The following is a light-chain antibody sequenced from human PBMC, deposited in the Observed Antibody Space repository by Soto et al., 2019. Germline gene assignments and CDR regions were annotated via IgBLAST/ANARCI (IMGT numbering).Light chain of an antibody. V-gene: IGLV2-14*01. CDR2: DVT. CDR3: SSYTSSSTLVV. CDR1: SSDIGGYNY. J-gene: IGLJ2*01. Sequence: QSALTQPASVSESPGQSITIPCTGTSSDIGGYNYVSWYQQSPGKAPKLLIFDVTNRPSGVSNRFSGSKSGNMASLTISGLQAEDEAIYYCSSYTSSSTLVVFGGGTKLTVL.